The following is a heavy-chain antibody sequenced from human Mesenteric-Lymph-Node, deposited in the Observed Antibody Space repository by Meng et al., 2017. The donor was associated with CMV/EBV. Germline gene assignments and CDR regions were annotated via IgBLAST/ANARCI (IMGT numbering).Heavy chain of an antibody. CDR3: ARAYAAAGTPPSFGD. J-gene: IGHJ4*02. D-gene: IGHD6-13*01. CDR1: GCSISSGGYF. CDR2: IYYSAYT. Sequence: GCSISSGGYFWSWIRQHPGKGLEWIGYIYYSAYTYYNPSLKSRVSISVDTPENQFSLKLSSVTVADTAVYYCARAYAAAGTPPSFGDWGQGALVTVSS. V-gene: IGHV4-31*02.